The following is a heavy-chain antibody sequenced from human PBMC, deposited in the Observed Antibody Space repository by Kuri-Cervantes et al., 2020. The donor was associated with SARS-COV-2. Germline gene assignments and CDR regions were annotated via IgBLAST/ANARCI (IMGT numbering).Heavy chain of an antibody. CDR1: GYTFTSYG. V-gene: IGHV1-18*01. J-gene: IGHJ5*02. CDR2: ISAYNGNT. CDR3: ATGPPYCSGGNCYSSNWFDP. D-gene: IGHD2-15*01. Sequence: ASVKVSCKASGYTFTSYGISWVRQAPGQGLEWMGWISAYNGNTNYAQKLQGRVTMTTDTSTSTAYMELRSLRSEDTAVYYCATGPPYCSGGNCYSSNWFDPWGQGTLVTVSS.